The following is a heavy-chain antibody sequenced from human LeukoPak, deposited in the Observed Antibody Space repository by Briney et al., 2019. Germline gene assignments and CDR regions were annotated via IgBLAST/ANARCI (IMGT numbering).Heavy chain of an antibody. D-gene: IGHD3-10*01. Sequence: GGSLRLSCAVSGFTFSSYEMNWVRQAPGKGLEWVSYISSSGSTIYYADSAKGRFTISRDNAKNSLYLQMNSLRAEDTAVYYCAPQQYYYGSGSWSWFDPGGQGTLSPSPQ. V-gene: IGHV3-48*03. CDR1: GFTFSSYE. CDR3: APQQYYYGSGSWSWFDP. J-gene: IGHJ5*02. CDR2: ISSSGSTI.